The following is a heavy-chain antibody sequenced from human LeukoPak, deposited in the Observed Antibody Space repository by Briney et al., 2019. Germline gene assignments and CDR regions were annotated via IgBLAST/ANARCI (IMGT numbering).Heavy chain of an antibody. CDR1: GFTFSSYG. D-gene: IGHD3-16*02. CDR3: ARGYHDY. J-gene: IGHJ4*02. CDR2: IYSGGST. V-gene: IGHV3-66*01. Sequence: GALRLSCAASGFTFSSYGMSWVRQAPGKGLEWASTIYSGGSTHYADSVQGRFTISRDNSKNTLYLQMNSLRAEDTAVYYCARGYHDYWGQGTLVTVSS.